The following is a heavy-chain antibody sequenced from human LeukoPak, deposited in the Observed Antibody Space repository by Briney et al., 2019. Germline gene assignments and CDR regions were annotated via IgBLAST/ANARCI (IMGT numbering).Heavy chain of an antibody. CDR3: ASRHYDFWSGYLDDAFDI. J-gene: IGHJ3*02. D-gene: IGHD3-3*01. Sequence: GGSLRLSCAASGFTFSNYWMTWVRQAPGKGLEWVANIKQDGSENYYVDSVKGRFTISRDNAKNSLYLQMNSLRAEDTAVYYCASRHYDFWSGYLDDAFDIWGQGTMVTVSS. CDR2: IKQDGSEN. CDR1: GFTFSNYW. V-gene: IGHV3-7*01.